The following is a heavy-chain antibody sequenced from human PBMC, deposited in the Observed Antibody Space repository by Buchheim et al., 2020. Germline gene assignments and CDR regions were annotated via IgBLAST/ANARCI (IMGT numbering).Heavy chain of an antibody. CDR2: INPSDGRA. D-gene: IGHD1-26*01. CDR1: GYTFTTYN. J-gene: IGHJ4*02. Sequence: QVQLVQSGAEVKKPGASVKVSCKASGYTFTTYNIHWVRQAPGQGLEWMGIINPSDGRASYAQQFRGRVAMTRDTSTSPVYMDLSSLRSDDTALYYCVRDGVVGTTTSAMFDFWGQGTL. V-gene: IGHV1-46*01. CDR3: VRDGVVGTTTSAMFDF.